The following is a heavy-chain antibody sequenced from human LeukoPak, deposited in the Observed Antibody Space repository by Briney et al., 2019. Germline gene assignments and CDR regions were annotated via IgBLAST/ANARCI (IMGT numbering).Heavy chain of an antibody. J-gene: IGHJ4*02. Sequence: ETLSLTCTVPGGSISSSSYYMSWVRQAPGKGLEWVSVIYSADSTYYADSVKGRFTISRDNFKNTVYLQMGSLRAEDMAVYYCARDYGSGSYYTYLTDYWGQGTLVTVSS. CDR1: GGSISSSSYY. V-gene: IGHV3-66*01. D-gene: IGHD3-10*01. CDR3: ARDYGSGSYYTYLTDY. CDR2: IYSADST.